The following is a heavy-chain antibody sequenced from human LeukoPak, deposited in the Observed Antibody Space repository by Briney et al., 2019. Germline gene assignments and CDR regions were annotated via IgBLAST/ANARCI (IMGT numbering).Heavy chain of an antibody. CDR1: GFTFSDYY. CDR3: ASLTIFGVGIYYGMDV. J-gene: IGHJ6*02. V-gene: IGHV3-11*01. CDR2: ISSSGSTI. Sequence: GGSLRLSCAASGFTFSDYYMSWIRQAPGKGLEWVSYISSSGSTIYYADSVKGRFTISRDNAKNSLYLQMNSLRAEDTAVYYCASLTIFGVGIYYGMDVWGQGTTVTVSS. D-gene: IGHD3-3*01.